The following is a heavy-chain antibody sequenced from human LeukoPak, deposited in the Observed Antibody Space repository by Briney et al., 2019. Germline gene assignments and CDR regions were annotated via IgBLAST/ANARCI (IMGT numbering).Heavy chain of an antibody. CDR3: ARDPGGGYKDDALDI. D-gene: IGHD2-8*02. CDR1: GDSISSIHW. Sequence: ASETLSLTCALSGDSISSIHWWTWVRQPPGKGLEWIGEIYHSGRTNYNPSLKSRVTISVDKSKNQFSLKLNSVTAADTAVYYCARDPGGGYKDDALDIWGQGTMVTVSS. J-gene: IGHJ3*02. CDR2: IYHSGRT. V-gene: IGHV4-4*02.